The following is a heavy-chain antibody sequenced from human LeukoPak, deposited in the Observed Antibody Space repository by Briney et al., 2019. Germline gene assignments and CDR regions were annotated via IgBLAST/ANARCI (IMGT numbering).Heavy chain of an antibody. Sequence: SVKVSCKASGGTFSNYAISWVRQAPGQGFEWLGGIIPMFGSTKYAQKFQGRVTITTDESTTTAYMDLISLISEDTAVYYCVRRQALRGRHRAFDPWGQGTLVTVSS. CDR2: IIPMFGST. J-gene: IGHJ5*02. CDR3: VRRQALRGRHRAFDP. D-gene: IGHD6-25*01. CDR1: GGTFSNYA. V-gene: IGHV1-69*05.